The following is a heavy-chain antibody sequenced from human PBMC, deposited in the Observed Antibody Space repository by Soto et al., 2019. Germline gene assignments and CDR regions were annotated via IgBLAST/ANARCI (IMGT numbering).Heavy chain of an antibody. D-gene: IGHD3-16*02. CDR2: IYYTGNT. J-gene: IGHJ4*02. V-gene: IGHV4-31*03. CDR3: AIVPRSACYHHY. Sequence: SETLSLTCTVSGGSVSSGSYYWSWIRQHPGRGLEWIGYIYYTGNTYYNPSLKSRLAISVDTSKNQFSLKLTSVTAADTAVYYCAIVPRSACYHHYRGQGPLVTVSS. CDR1: GGSVSSGSYY.